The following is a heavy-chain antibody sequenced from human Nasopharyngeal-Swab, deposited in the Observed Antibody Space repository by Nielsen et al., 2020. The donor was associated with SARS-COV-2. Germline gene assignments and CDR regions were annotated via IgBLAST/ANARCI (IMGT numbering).Heavy chain of an antibody. CDR3: ARDYYDSSGYYYFDY. CDR1: GFTFSSYG. V-gene: IGHV3-33*01. D-gene: IGHD3-22*01. Sequence: GESLKISCAASGFTFSSYGMHWVRQAPGKGLEWVAVIWYDGSNKYYADSVKGRFTISRDNSKNTLYLQMSSLRAEDTAVYYCARDYYDSSGYYYFDYWGQGTLVTVSS. J-gene: IGHJ4*02. CDR2: IWYDGSNK.